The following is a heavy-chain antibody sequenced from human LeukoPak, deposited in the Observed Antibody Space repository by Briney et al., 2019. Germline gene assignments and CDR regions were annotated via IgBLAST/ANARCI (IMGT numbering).Heavy chain of an antibody. D-gene: IGHD6-13*01. CDR2: ISSSGST. CDR3: ARGVVAAAGRTFDF. Sequence: PSETLSLTCTVSGDSISSGDYYWSWIRQPAGKGLEWIGRISSSGSTNYNPSLKSRVTISLDTSKNQFSLKLSSVTAADTAVYYCARGVVAAAGRTFDFWGQGTLVTVSS. J-gene: IGHJ4*02. V-gene: IGHV4-61*02. CDR1: GDSISSGDYY.